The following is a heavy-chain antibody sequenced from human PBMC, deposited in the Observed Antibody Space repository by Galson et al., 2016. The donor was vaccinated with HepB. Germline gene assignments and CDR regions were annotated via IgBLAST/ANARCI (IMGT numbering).Heavy chain of an antibody. D-gene: IGHD2-21*01. J-gene: IGHJ3*02. CDR2: IYWDDDK. CDR3: AHSPSLDCGGGDCYSDSAFDI. Sequence: PALVKPTQTLTLTCTFSGFSLSTSGVGVGWIRQPPGKALQWLALIYWDDDKRYSPSLKSRLTITKDTSKNQVVLTMTNMDPVDTATYYCAHSPSLDCGGGDCYSDSAFDIWGQGTMVTVSS. CDR1: GFSLSTSGVG. V-gene: IGHV2-5*02.